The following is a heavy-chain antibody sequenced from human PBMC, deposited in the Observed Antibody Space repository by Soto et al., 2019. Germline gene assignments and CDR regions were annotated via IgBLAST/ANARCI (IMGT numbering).Heavy chain of an antibody. V-gene: IGHV3-30-3*01. CDR1: GFTFSSYA. Sequence: QVQLVESGGGVVQPGRSLRLSCAASGFTFSSYAMHWVRHAPGKRLEWAAVISYDGSNKYYADSVKGRFPISRANSKNTLNLQMNSLRAEDTAVYYCAGEFVKSTRYGGIYYHSGMDDWCQGTTVSVS. D-gene: IGHD3-9*01. J-gene: IGHJ6*02. CDR3: AGEFVKSTRYGGIYYHSGMDD. CDR2: ISYDGSNK.